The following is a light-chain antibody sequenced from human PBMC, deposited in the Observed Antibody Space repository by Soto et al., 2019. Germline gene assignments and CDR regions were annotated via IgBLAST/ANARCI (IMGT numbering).Light chain of an antibody. Sequence: EIVLTQSPGTLSLSPGERATLSCRAGQNVDTNYSAWYQQKPGQAPRIIIFGASGRATGIPDRFSGSGSGTDFTLTISRLEPEDFAVYYCQQYGSLSWTFGQGTKVDIK. CDR3: QQYGSLSWT. CDR1: QNVDTNY. V-gene: IGKV3-20*01. CDR2: GAS. J-gene: IGKJ1*01.